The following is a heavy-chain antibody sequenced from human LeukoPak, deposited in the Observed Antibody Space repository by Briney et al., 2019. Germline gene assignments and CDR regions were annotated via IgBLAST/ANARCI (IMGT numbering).Heavy chain of an antibody. CDR3: ARGLGYCSSTSCLVNWFDP. D-gene: IGHD2-2*01. CDR2: FNHSGST. Sequence: SETLSLTCAVYGGSFSGYYWSWIRQPPGNGLEWIGEFNHSGSTNYNPSLKSRVTISVDTSKNQFSLEPSSATAADTAVYYCARGLGYCSSTSCLVNWFDPWGQGTLVTVSS. CDR1: GGSFSGYY. V-gene: IGHV4-34*01. J-gene: IGHJ5*02.